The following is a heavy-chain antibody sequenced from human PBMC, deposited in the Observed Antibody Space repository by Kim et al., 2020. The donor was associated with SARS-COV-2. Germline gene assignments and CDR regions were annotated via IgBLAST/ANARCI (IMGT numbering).Heavy chain of an antibody. CDR3: ARDSRTTVVTPVDY. V-gene: IGHV3-21*01. D-gene: IGHD4-17*01. Sequence: ADSGKGRSTRSGDNTKNSLDLQMNSLTAEDTAVYYCARDSRTTVVTPVDYWGQGTLVTVSS. J-gene: IGHJ4*02.